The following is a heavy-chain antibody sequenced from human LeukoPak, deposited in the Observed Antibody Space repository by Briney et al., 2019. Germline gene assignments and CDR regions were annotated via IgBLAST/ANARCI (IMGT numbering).Heavy chain of an antibody. Sequence: PGGSLRLSCVASGFTFSSYGMHWVRQAPGKGLEWVAVIWYGGTSKYYADSVKGRFTISRDNSKNTLYLQMNSLRAEDTAVYYCARDKGSYGSGIGHYGMDVWGQGTTVTVSS. D-gene: IGHD3-10*01. CDR2: IWYGGTSK. V-gene: IGHV3-30*19. CDR3: ARDKGSYGSGIGHYGMDV. J-gene: IGHJ6*02. CDR1: GFTFSSYG.